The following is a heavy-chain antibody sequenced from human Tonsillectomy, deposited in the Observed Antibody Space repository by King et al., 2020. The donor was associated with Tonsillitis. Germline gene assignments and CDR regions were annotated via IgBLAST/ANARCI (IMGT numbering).Heavy chain of an antibody. Sequence: VQLQESGPGLVKPSETLSLTCTVSGGSISSYYWSWIRQPPGKGLEWIGYIYYSGSTNYNPSLKGRVTISVDTSKNQFSLKLSSVTAADTAVYYCARQGNDYGDYVHFDYWGQGTLVTVSS. CDR2: IYYSGST. CDR1: GGSISSYY. D-gene: IGHD4-17*01. CDR3: ARQGNDYGDYVHFDY. V-gene: IGHV4-59*08. J-gene: IGHJ4*02.